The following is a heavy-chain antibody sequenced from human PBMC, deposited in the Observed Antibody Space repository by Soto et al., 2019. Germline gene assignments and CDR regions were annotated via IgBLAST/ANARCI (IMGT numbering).Heavy chain of an antibody. V-gene: IGHV4-4*07. Sequence: PSETLSLTCTVSGGSINSYYWYWIRQPAGKGLEWIGRIYISGSTNYNPSLKSRVTMSIDTSKNQFSLKVSSVTAADTAVYYCAKSSFRSSLGQYGLDGWGQGIKVTV. CDR2: IYISGST. D-gene: IGHD6-13*01. CDR3: AKSSFRSSLGQYGLDG. CDR1: GGSINSYY. J-gene: IGHJ6*02.